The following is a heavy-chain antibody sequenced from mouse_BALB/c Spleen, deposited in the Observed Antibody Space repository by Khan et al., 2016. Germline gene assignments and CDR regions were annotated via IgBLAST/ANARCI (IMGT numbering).Heavy chain of an antibody. J-gene: IGHJ1*01. CDR2: ISNKANGYTT. V-gene: IGHV7-3*02. D-gene: IGHD1-1*01. CDR1: GFTFTDYY. CDR3: ARDINYGSIYWYFDV. Sequence: EVELVESGGGLVQPGGSLRLSCATSGFTFTDYYMSWVRQPPGKALEWLGFISNKANGYTTESSASVKGRLTISRANSQSILYLQMINLRAEDSATHYCARDINYGSIYWYFDVWGAGTSVTVSS.